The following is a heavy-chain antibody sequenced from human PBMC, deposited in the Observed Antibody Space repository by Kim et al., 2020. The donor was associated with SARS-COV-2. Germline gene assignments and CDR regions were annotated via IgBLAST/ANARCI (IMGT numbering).Heavy chain of an antibody. J-gene: IGHJ5*02. CDR2: INHSGST. CDR1: GGSFSGYY. V-gene: IGHV4-34*01. Sequence: SETLSLTCAVYGGSFSGYYWSWIRQPPGKGLEWIGEINHSGSTNYNPSLKSRVTISVDTSKNQFSLKLSSVTAADTAVYYCARAFHPSWFDPWGQGTLVTVSS. CDR3: ARAFHPSWFDP. D-gene: IGHD3-16*01.